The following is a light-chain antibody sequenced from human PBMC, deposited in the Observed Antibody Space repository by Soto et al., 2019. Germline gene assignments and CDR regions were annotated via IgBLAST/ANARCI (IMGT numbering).Light chain of an antibody. CDR3: QQYGSSPWT. CDR2: GAS. V-gene: IGKV3-20*01. J-gene: IGKJ1*01. Sequence: EIVMTQSPATLPVSPVERATLSCRASQSVSSNLAWYQQIPGQAPRLLIYGASSRATAIPDTFSGSGSGTDFTLTISRLEPEDFAVYFCQQYGSSPWTFGQGTKVDIK. CDR1: QSVSSN.